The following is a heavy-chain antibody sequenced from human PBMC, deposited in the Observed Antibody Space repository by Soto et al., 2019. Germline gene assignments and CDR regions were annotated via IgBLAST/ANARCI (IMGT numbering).Heavy chain of an antibody. CDR3: ARESFYDSGGFHGFDY. D-gene: IGHD3-22*01. J-gene: IGHJ4*02. CDR1: GGSISSGGYS. V-gene: IGHV4-30-2*01. Sequence: SETLSLTCAVSGGSISSGGYSWSWIRQPPGKGLEWIGYIYHSGSTYYNPSLKSRVTISVDRSKNQFSLKLSSVTAADTAVYYCARESFYDSGGFHGFDYWGQGTLVT. CDR2: IYHSGST.